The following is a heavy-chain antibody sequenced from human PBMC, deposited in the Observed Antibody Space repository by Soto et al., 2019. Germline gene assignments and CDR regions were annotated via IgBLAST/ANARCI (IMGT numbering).Heavy chain of an antibody. D-gene: IGHD3-22*01. J-gene: IGHJ4*02. V-gene: IGHV3-11*06. Sequence: GGSLRLSCAASGFSFSDYYMNWIRQAPGKGLEWLSYISSTATYTNYADSVRGRFTISRDSAKNPLYLDMNGLRAEDTAVYYCARARLVVEGRFDYWGQGTLVTVSS. CDR3: ARARLVVEGRFDY. CDR1: GFSFSDYY. CDR2: ISSTATYT.